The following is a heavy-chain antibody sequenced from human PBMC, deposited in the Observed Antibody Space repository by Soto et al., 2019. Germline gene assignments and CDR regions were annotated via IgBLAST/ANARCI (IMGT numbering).Heavy chain of an antibody. CDR2: ISSSSSYI. Sequence: GGSLRLSCAASGFTFSSYSMNWVRQAPGKGLEWVSSISSSSSYIYYADSVKGRFTISRDNAKNSLYLQMNSLRAEDTAVYYCARARYDFWSGYWFNYWGQGTLVTVSS. CDR3: ARARYDFWSGYWFNY. CDR1: GFTFSSYS. J-gene: IGHJ4*02. V-gene: IGHV3-21*01. D-gene: IGHD3-3*01.